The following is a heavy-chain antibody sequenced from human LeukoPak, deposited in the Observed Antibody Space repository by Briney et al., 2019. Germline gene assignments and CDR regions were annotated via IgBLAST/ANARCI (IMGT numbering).Heavy chain of an antibody. V-gene: IGHV3-30-3*01. D-gene: IGHD4-17*01. J-gene: IGHJ4*02. CDR1: GFTFSSYA. CDR2: ISYDGSNK. Sequence: GGSLRLSCAASGFTFSSYAMHWVRQAPGKGLEWVAVISYDGSNKYYADSVKGRFTISRDNSKNTLYLQMNSLRAEDTAVYYCARDRDYGDYFDYWGQRTLVSVSS. CDR3: ARDRDYGDYFDY.